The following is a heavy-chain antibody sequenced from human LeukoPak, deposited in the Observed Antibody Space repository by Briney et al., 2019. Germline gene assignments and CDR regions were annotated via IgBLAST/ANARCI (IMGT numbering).Heavy chain of an antibody. CDR3: AREGYDSGLGNDY. J-gene: IGHJ4*02. D-gene: IGHD5-12*01. Sequence: PGGSLRLSCAASGFTFSSYSMNWVRQAPGKGLEWVSSISSSSSYIYYADSVKGRFTISRDNAKNSLYLQMNSLRAEDTAVYYCAREGYDSGLGNDYWGQGTLVTVSS. V-gene: IGHV3-21*01. CDR2: ISSSSSYI. CDR1: GFTFSSYS.